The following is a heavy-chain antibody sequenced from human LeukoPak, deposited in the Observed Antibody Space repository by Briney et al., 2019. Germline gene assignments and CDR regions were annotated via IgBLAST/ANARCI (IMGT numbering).Heavy chain of an antibody. V-gene: IGHV1-45*02. Sequence: GSSVKVSCKASGGTFSSYAISWVRQAPGQALEWMGWITPFNGNTNYAQKFQDRVTITRDRSMSTAYMELSSLRSEDTDMYYCASRYCSSTSCYEFDIWGQGTMVTVSS. CDR3: ASRYCSSTSCYEFDI. CDR1: GGTFSSYA. D-gene: IGHD2-2*01. CDR2: ITPFNGNT. J-gene: IGHJ3*02.